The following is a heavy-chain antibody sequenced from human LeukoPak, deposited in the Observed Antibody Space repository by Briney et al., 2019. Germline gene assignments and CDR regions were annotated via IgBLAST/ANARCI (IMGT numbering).Heavy chain of an antibody. J-gene: IGHJ6*03. D-gene: IGHD5-18*01. CDR2: IYYSGST. CDR3: ARLSVDTAMELYYMDV. V-gene: IGHV4-39*01. CDR1: GGSISSSSYY. Sequence: PSETLSLTCTVSGGSISSSSYYWGWIRQPPGKGLEWIGSIYYSGSTYYNPSLKSRVTISVDTSKNQFSLKLSSVTAADTAVYYCARLSVDTAMELYYMDVWGKGTTVTVSS.